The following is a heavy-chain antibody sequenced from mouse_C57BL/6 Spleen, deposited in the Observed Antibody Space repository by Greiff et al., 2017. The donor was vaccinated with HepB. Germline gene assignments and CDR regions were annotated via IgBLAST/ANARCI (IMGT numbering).Heavy chain of an antibody. D-gene: IGHD1-1*01. V-gene: IGHV5-6*01. J-gene: IGHJ3*01. CDR3: ARHGYYGSSYTWFAY. Sequence: EVMLVESGGDLVKPGGSLKLSCAASGFTFSSYGMSWVRQTPDKRLEWVATISSGGSYTYYPDSVKGRFTISRDNAKNTLYLQMSSLKSEDTAMYYCARHGYYGSSYTWFAYWGQGTLVTVSA. CDR2: ISSGGSYT. CDR1: GFTFSSYG.